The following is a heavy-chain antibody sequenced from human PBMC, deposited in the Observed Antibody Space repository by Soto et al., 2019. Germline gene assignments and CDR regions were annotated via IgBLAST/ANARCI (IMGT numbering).Heavy chain of an antibody. CDR2: INTDGTTT. CDR1: GFTFSGYY. Sequence: GGSLRLSCAASGFTFSGYYMHWVRQAPGKGLVWVSRINTDGTTTSYADSVKGRFTISRDNVKNTLYLQMNSLRVEDTALYYCVRDRYYGMDVWGQGTAVTVSS. V-gene: IGHV3-74*01. CDR3: VRDRYYGMDV. J-gene: IGHJ6*02.